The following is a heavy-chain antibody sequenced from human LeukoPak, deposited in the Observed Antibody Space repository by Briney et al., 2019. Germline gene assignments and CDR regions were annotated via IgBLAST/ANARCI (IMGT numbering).Heavy chain of an antibody. CDR3: AKSPLRYFDWLSGNPVYYFDY. J-gene: IGHJ4*02. Sequence: GGSLRLSCAASGFTFRSYAMSWVRQAQGKGLEWVSAIGGSGGSTYYTDSVKGRFTISRDNSKNTLYLQMNSLRAEDTAVYYCAKSPLRYFDWLSGNPVYYFDYWGQGTLVTVSS. D-gene: IGHD3-9*01. V-gene: IGHV3-23*01. CDR2: IGGSGGST. CDR1: GFTFRSYA.